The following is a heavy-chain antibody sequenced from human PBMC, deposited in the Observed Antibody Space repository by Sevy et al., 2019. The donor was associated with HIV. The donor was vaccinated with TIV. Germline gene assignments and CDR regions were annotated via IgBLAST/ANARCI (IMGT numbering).Heavy chain of an antibody. V-gene: IGHV3-33*01. CDR3: ARERTYLFDY. CDR2: IWFDGSNI. J-gene: IGHJ4*02. Sequence: GGSRLSCVASGFTFGSYGMLWVRQAPGKGLEWVADIWFDGSNIHYADSVRGRFTISRDNSKNTLSLHMSSLRVEDTAVYYCARERTYLFDYCGQGTLVTVSS. CDR1: GFTFGSYG.